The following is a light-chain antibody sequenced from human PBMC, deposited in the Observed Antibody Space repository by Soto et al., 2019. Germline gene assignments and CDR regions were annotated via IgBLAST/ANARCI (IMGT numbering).Light chain of an antibody. CDR1: QSLLHIIGYMY. CDR2: LGS. V-gene: IGKV2-28*01. Sequence: DIVMTQSPLSLPVTPGEPASISCRSSQSLLHIIGYMYLDWYLQKQGQSPQLLIYLGSNRAAGVPDRFSGSGSGTDLTLKISRVEAEDVGLYNCMQALQTPQFGQGTKLEIK. J-gene: IGKJ2*01. CDR3: MQALQTPQ.